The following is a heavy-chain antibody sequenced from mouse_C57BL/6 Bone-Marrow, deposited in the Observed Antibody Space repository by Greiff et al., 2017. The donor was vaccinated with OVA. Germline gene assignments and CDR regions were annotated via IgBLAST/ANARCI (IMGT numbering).Heavy chain of an antibody. Sequence: VQLQQSGAELVRPGSSVKMSCKTSGYTFTSYGINWVKQRPGQGLEWIGYINIGNGYTGYNEKFKGKATLTSDTSSSTAYMQLSSLTSEDSAIYFCADGGDYFDYWGQGTTLTVSS. J-gene: IGHJ2*01. CDR1: GYTFTSYG. CDR3: ADGGDYFDY. CDR2: INIGNGYT. V-gene: IGHV1-58*01.